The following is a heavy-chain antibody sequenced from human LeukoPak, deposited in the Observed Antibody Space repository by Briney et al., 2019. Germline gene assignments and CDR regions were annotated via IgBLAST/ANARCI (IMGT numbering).Heavy chain of an antibody. CDR1: GGSISTFF. V-gene: IGHV4-59*01. Sequence: SETLSLTCTVSGGSISTFFWSWIRQPPGKGLEWIGSIYHSGSTYYNPSLKSRVTISVDTSKNQFSLKLSSVTAADTAVYYCARSLLDSGFDYWGQGTLVTVSS. CDR2: IYHSGST. CDR3: ARSLLDSGFDY. J-gene: IGHJ4*02. D-gene: IGHD3/OR15-3a*01.